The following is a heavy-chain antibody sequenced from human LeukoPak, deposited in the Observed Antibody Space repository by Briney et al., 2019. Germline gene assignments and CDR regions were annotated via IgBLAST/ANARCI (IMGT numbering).Heavy chain of an antibody. J-gene: IGHJ4*02. CDR1: GSPFTSYW. CDR2: IYPGDSDT. CDR3: ARQEAAAGTLRYYFDD. D-gene: IGHD6-13*01. V-gene: IGHV5-51*01. Sequence: GESLHISCQGSGSPFTSYWIGCVRQLPGKGLGWMGIIYPGDSDTRYSPSFQGQVTISAHKSISTAYLQWSSLKTPDTAIYYCARQEAAAGTLRYYFDDWGQGTLVTVSS.